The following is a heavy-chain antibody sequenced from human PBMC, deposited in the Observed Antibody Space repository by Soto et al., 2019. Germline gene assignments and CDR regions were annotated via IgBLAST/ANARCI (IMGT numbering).Heavy chain of an antibody. CDR2: ISPDGAQT. J-gene: IGHJ4*02. CDR3: AKYSYQYLPN. V-gene: IGHV3-7*05. D-gene: IGHD5-18*01. CDR1: GFTFSDSW. Sequence: EVQLVESGGGLVQPGGSLRLSCAASGFTFSDSWMAWVRQAPGKGLEWVAHISPDGAQTYHVGSVTGRMTISRDNAKNSLLLQMNNLRAEDTAVYFCAKYSYQYLPNWGQGALVTVSS.